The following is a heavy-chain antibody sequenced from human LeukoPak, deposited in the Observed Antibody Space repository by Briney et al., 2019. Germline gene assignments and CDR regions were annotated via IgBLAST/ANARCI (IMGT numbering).Heavy chain of an antibody. Sequence: SGGSLRLSCAASGFTFSSYAMHWVRQAPGKGLEYVSAISSNGGSTYYAHSVKGRFTISRDNSKNTLYLQMGSLRAEDMAVCYFARYMVVVPAYAFDIWGQATMATVSP. D-gene: IGHD2-15*01. CDR1: GFTFSSYA. J-gene: IGHJ3*02. CDR3: ARYMVVVPAYAFDI. CDR2: ISSNGGST. V-gene: IGHV3-64*01.